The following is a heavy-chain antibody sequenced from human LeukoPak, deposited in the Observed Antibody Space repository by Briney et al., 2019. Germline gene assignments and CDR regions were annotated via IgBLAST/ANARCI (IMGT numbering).Heavy chain of an antibody. D-gene: IGHD2-2*01. V-gene: IGHV1-18*01. CDR1: GYNFNTYG. J-gene: IGHJ4*02. CDR3: VRLPLGYCSSTSCLD. Sequence: ASVKVSCKASGYNFNTYGSSWVRQAPGQGLEWMGWISSSTGNTKYAQKLQDRATMTTDTSTSTAYLYLRNLRSDDTAVYYCVRLPLGYCSSTSCLDWGQGTLVTVSS. CDR2: ISSSTGNT.